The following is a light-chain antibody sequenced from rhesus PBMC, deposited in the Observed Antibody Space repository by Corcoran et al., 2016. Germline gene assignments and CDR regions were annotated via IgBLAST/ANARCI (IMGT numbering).Light chain of an antibody. J-gene: IGKJ2*01. CDR1: QGITND. V-gene: IGKV1-25*01. CDR3: QHYYSTPYS. CDR2: EAS. Sequence: DIQMTQSPSSLSASVGDRVTITCRASQGITNDLAWYQQKPGETPKLLIYEASSLQSGFPSRFSGSGSGTDFTLTISSLQPENFATYYCQHYYSTPYSFGQGTKVEIK.